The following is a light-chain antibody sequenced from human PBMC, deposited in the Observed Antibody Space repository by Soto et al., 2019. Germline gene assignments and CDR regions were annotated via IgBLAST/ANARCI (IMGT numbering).Light chain of an antibody. V-gene: IGLV2-8*01. CDR3: SSYTNSNTDV. J-gene: IGLJ1*01. Sequence: QSALTQPPSASGSPGQSVTISCTGTSSDVGIYNSVSWYQQHPGKAPKLMIYEVRERPSGVPDRFSGSKSGNTASLTVSGLQAEDEADYYCSSYTNSNTDVFGTGTKLTVL. CDR1: SSDVGIYNS. CDR2: EVR.